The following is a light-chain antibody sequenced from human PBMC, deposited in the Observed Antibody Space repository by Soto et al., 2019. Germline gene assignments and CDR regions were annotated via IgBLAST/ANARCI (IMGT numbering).Light chain of an antibody. Sequence: EIVLTQSPATLSLSPGERATLSCGASQSVSSSYLAWYQQQPGLAPRLLIYDASTRATGIPDRFSGSWSGTDFTLTISRLEPEDFAVYYCQQYGSSPRYTFGQGTKLEIK. V-gene: IGKV3D-20*01. J-gene: IGKJ2*01. CDR1: QSVSSSY. CDR3: QQYGSSPRYT. CDR2: DAS.